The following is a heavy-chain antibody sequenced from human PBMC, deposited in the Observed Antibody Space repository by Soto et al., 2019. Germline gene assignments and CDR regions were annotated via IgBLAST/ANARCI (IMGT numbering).Heavy chain of an antibody. D-gene: IGHD6-6*01. CDR2: ISGSGGST. J-gene: IGHJ4*02. CDR3: AKDRTIAARNYDE. CDR1: GFTFSDHG. V-gene: IGHV3-23*01. Sequence: EVQLLESGGGLVQPGGSLRLSCVGSGFTFSDHGMSWVRQAPGKGLEWVSAISGSGGSTFYADSVKGRFTISRDNSKNTLYLQMNSLRDEDTAVYYCAKDRTIAARNYDEWGQGVLFTVSS.